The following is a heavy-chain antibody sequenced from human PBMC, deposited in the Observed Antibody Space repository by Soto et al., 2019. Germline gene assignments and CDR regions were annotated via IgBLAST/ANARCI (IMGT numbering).Heavy chain of an antibody. Sequence: ASVKVSCKASGYTFTSYGISWVRQAPGQGLEWMGWISAYNGNTNYAQKLQGRVTMTTDTSTSTAYMELRSLRSDDTAVYYCARSPTITIFGVVINAYYFDYWGQGTLVTVSS. D-gene: IGHD3-3*01. CDR1: GYTFTSYG. V-gene: IGHV1-18*01. J-gene: IGHJ4*02. CDR3: ARSPTITIFGVVINAYYFDY. CDR2: ISAYNGNT.